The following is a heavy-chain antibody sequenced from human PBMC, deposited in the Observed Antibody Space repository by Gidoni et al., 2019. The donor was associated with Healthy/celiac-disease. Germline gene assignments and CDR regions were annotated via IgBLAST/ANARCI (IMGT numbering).Heavy chain of an antibody. V-gene: IGHV4-4*02. CDR2: IYHSGST. J-gene: IGHJ3*02. CDR3: AREASSNYGSGEGAFDI. CDR1: GGSISSSNW. D-gene: IGHD3-10*01. Sequence: QVQLQESGPGLVKPSGTLSLTCAVSGGSISSSNWLSWVRQPPGQGPEWIGEIYHSGSTNYNPSLKDRGTISVDKSKNQFSLKLSSVTAADTAVDYCAREASSNYGSGEGAFDIWGQGTMVTVSS.